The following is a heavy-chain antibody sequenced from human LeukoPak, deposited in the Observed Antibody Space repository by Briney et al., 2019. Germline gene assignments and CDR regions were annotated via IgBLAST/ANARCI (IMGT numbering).Heavy chain of an antibody. D-gene: IGHD3-10*01. CDR1: GGSISSYY. V-gene: IGHV4-59*08. J-gene: IGHJ3*02. CDR2: IYYSGST. CDR3: ARVILYYGSGSDAFDI. Sequence: PSETLSLTCKVSGGSISSYYWGWIRQPPGKGLEWIGYIYYSGSTNYNPSLKSRVTISVDTSKNQFSLKLSSVTAADTAVYYCARVILYYGSGSDAFDIWGQGTMVTVSS.